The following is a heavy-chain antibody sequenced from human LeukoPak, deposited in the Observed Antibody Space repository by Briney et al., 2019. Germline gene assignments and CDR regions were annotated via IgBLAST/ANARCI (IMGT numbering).Heavy chain of an antibody. D-gene: IGHD6-25*01. CDR3: AKEGSSRYDY. Sequence: SETLSLTCTVSGGPIRNYYWSWIRQPAGKGLEWIGHIYPSGSTNYNPSLKSRVAMSMDTSKSQFSLKVTSVTAADTAVYFCAKEGSSRYDYWGQGTLVTVSS. CDR1: GGPIRNYY. V-gene: IGHV4-4*07. CDR2: IYPSGST. J-gene: IGHJ4*02.